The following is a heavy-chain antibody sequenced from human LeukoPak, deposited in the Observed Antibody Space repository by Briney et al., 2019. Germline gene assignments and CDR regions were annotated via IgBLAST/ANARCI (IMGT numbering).Heavy chain of an antibody. D-gene: IGHD5/OR15-5a*01. CDR1: GGSFSGYY. V-gene: IGHV4-34*01. Sequence: PSETLSLTCAVYGGSFSGYYWSWIRQPPGKGLEWIGEINHSGSTNYNPSLKSRVTISVDTSKNQFSLKLSSVTAADTAVYYCARRDLRDKGRFDYWGQGTLVTVSS. CDR2: INHSGST. J-gene: IGHJ4*02. CDR3: ARRDLRDKGRFDY.